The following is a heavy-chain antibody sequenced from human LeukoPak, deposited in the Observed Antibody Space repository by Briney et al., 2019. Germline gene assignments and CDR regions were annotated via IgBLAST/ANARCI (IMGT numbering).Heavy chain of an antibody. CDR2: ISGSGGNT. CDR1: GFTFSSYA. D-gene: IGHD4-23*01. Sequence: GGSLRLSCAASGFTFSSYAMSWVRQAPGKALDWVSDISGSGGNTYYADSVKGRFTISRDNYKNTLYLQMNSLRAEDTAVYYCAKDQYGGNPQFYFDYWGQGTLVTVSS. J-gene: IGHJ4*02. CDR3: AKDQYGGNPQFYFDY. V-gene: IGHV3-23*01.